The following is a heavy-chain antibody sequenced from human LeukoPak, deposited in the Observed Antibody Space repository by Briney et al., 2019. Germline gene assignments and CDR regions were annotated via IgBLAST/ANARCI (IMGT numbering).Heavy chain of an antibody. V-gene: IGHV2-70*11. D-gene: IGHD1/OR15-1a*01. CDR1: GFSLSTSGVC. CDR2: IDWDDDK. Sequence: ESGPALVKPTQTLTLTCTFSGFSLSTSGVCVSWIRQPPGKALEWLARIDWDDDKYYSTSLKTRLTISKDTSKNQVVLTMTNMDPVDTATYYCARIRHNWNRGSYYFDYWGQGTLVTVSS. CDR3: ARIRHNWNRGSYYFDY. J-gene: IGHJ4*02.